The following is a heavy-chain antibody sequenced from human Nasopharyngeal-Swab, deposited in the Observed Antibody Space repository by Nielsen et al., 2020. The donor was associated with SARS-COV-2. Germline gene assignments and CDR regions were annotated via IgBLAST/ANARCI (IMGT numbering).Heavy chain of an antibody. D-gene: IGHD6-19*01. CDR1: GDSISSYY. V-gene: IGHV4-59*08. CDR3: ARRGRIPVYGTSDDFYYYLDV. J-gene: IGHJ6*03. CDR2: T. Sequence: GSLRLSCTVSGDSISSYYWAWIRQPPGKGLEWIGSTNYNPSLTIRVTISVDTSKNKFSLRLTSVTAADTAIYYCARRGRIPVYGTSDDFYYYLDVWGKGTRVTVSS.